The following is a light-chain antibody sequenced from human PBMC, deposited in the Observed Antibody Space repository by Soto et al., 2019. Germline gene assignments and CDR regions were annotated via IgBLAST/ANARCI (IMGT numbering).Light chain of an antibody. CDR3: QQYSTFWT. V-gene: IGKV1-5*03. J-gene: IGKJ1*01. CDR1: QSISSW. Sequence: DIQMTQSPSTLSASVGDRVTITCRASQSISSWLAWYQQKPGKAPKLRIYETSILQSGVPSRFSGSGSGTEFTLTISGVQPDDIATYYCQQYSTFWTFGQGTKVDIK. CDR2: ETS.